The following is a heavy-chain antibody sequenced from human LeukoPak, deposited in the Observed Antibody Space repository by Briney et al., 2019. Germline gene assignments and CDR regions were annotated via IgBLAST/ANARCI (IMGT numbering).Heavy chain of an antibody. Sequence: ASVKVSCKASGYTFTSYGISWVRQAPGQGLEWMGWINPNSGGTNYAQKFQGRVTMTRDTSISTAYMELSRLRSDDTAVYYCARGGFGELYFDYWGQGTLVTVSS. CDR3: ARGGFGELYFDY. CDR1: GYTFTSYG. J-gene: IGHJ4*02. D-gene: IGHD3-10*01. V-gene: IGHV1-2*02. CDR2: INPNSGGT.